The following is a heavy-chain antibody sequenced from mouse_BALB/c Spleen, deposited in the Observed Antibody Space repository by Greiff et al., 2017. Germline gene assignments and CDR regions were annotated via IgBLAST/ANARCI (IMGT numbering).Heavy chain of an antibody. J-gene: IGHJ1*01. V-gene: IGHV5-6-2*01. CDR2: INSNGGST. CDR3: ARRDYYGSSPYWYFDV. CDR1: GFTFSSYY. D-gene: IGHD1-1*01. Sequence: EVQGVESGGGLVKLGGSLKLSCAASGFTFSSYYMSWVRQTPEKRLELVAAINSNGGSTYYPDTVKGRFTISRDNAKNTLYLQMSSLKSEDTALYYCARRDYYGSSPYWYFDVWGAGTTVTVSS.